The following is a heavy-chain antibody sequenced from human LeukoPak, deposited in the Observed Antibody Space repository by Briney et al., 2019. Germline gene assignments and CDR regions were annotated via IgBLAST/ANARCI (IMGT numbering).Heavy chain of an antibody. D-gene: IGHD3-3*01. J-gene: IGHJ4*02. V-gene: IGHV4-39*01. CDR2: IYYSGST. CDR3: ARHGGSFFTYYDFWSGYSGHFDY. CDR1: GGSISSSSYY. Sequence: PSETLSLTCTVSGGSISSSSYYWGWIRQPPGKGLEWIGSIYYSGSTYYNPSLKSRVTISVDTSKNQSSLKLSSATAADTAVYYCARHGGSFFTYYDFWSGYSGHFDYWGQGTLVTVSS.